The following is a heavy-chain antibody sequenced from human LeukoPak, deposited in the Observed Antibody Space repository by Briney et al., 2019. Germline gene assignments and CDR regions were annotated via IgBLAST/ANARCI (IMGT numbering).Heavy chain of an antibody. CDR1: GGSISSGGYY. D-gene: IGHD3-9*01. J-gene: IGHJ4*02. V-gene: IGHV4-30-2*01. CDR2: IYHSGST. CDR3: ARGSSNILTGPGGPAIDY. Sequence: SETLSLTCTVSGGSISSGGYYWSWIRQPPGKGLEWIGYIYHSGSTYYNPSLKSRVTISVDRSKNQFSLKLSSVTAADTAVYYCARGSSNILTGPGGPAIDYWGQGTLVTVSS.